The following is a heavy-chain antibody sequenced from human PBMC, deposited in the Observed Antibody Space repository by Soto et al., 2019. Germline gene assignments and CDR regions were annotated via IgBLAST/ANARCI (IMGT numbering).Heavy chain of an antibody. CDR1: GFTFSSYG. V-gene: IGHV3-33*01. D-gene: IGHD5-18*01. CDR3: ARDLAFVDTATYGMDV. Sequence: QVQLVESGGGVVQPGRSLRLSCAASGFTFSSYGMHWVRQAPGKGLEWVAVIWYDGSNKYYADSVKGRFTISRDNSKNTLYLQMNSLGAEDTAVYYCARDLAFVDTATYGMDVWGQGTTVTVSS. J-gene: IGHJ6*02. CDR2: IWYDGSNK.